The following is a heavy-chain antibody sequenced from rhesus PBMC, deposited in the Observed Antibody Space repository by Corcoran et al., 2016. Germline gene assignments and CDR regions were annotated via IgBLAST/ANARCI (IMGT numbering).Heavy chain of an antibody. J-gene: IGHJ2*01. D-gene: IGHD4-29*01. V-gene: IGHV4-99*01. CDR1: GYSISSGYY. CDR3: ARRTTGWYFDL. CDR2: IRGSSGST. Sequence: QVQLQESGPGLVKPSETLSLTCAVSGYSISSGYYWGWIRQPPGKGLEYIGYIRGSSGSTYYNPSLKSRVTISKDTSKNQFSLKLSSVTAADTAVYYCARRTTGWYFDLWGPGTPITISS.